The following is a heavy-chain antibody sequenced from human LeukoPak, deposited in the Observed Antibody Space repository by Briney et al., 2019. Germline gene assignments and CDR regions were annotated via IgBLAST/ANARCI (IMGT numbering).Heavy chain of an antibody. CDR1: GGSISSYY. CDR3: ARAHSSSWSIDY. J-gene: IGHJ4*02. Sequence: SETLSLTCTVSGGSISSYYWSWIRQPPGKGLEWIGYIYYSGSTNYNPSLKSRVTISVDMSKNQFSLKLSSVTAADTAVYYCARAHSSSWSIDYWGQGTLVTVSS. V-gene: IGHV4-59*01. D-gene: IGHD6-13*01. CDR2: IYYSGST.